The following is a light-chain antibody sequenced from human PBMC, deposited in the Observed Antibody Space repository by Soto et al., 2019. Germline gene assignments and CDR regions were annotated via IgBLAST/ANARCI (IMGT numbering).Light chain of an antibody. V-gene: IGLV2-14*01. Sequence: QSALTQPASVSGSPGQSITISCTGSSSDVGGYNYVSWYQQHPGKAPKLMIYEVSNRPSGISNRFSGSKSGNTASLTLSGLQAEDEADYYCSSYTSGSTLVFGGGTKLTVL. CDR1: SSDVGGYNY. CDR2: EVS. CDR3: SSYTSGSTLV. J-gene: IGLJ2*01.